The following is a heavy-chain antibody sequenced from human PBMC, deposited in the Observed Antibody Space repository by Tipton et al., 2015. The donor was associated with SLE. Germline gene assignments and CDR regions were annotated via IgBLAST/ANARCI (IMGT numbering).Heavy chain of an antibody. V-gene: IGHV1-69*06. D-gene: IGHD4-17*01. CDR3: ARGADYGSDYYYMDV. CDR2: IIPIFGTA. Sequence: QSGPEVKKPGSSVKVSCKASGGTFSSYAISWVRQAPGQGLEWMGGIIPIFGTANYAQKFQGRVTITADKSTSTAYMELSSLRSEDTAVYYCARGADYGSDYYYMDVWGKGTTVTVSS. J-gene: IGHJ6*03. CDR1: GGTFSSYA.